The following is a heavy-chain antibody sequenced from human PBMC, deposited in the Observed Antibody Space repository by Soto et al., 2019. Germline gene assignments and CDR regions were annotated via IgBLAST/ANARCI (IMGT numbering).Heavy chain of an antibody. V-gene: IGHV3-15*01. Sequence: GGSLRLSCAASGFTFSNAWMSWVRQAPGKGLEWVGRIKSKTDGGTTDYAAPVKGRFTISRDDSKNTLYLQMNSLKTEDTAVYYCTTINYVPYYYYYMDVWGKGTTVTVSS. D-gene: IGHD1-7*01. CDR1: GFTFSNAW. CDR3: TTINYVPYYYYYMDV. J-gene: IGHJ6*03. CDR2: IKSKTDGGTT.